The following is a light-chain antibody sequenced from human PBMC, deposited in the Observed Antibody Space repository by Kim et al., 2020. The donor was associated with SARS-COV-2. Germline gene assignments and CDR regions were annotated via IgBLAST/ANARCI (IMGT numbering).Light chain of an antibody. V-gene: IGLV2-14*01. CDR2: DVS. CDR1: SSDVGGYNY. CDR3: SSYTSSSTWV. J-gene: IGLJ3*02. Sequence: QSVLTQPASVSGSPGQSITISCTGTSSDVGGYNYVSWYQQHPGKAPKLMIYDVSKRPSGVSNRFSGSKSGNTASLTISGLQAEDEADYYCSSYTSSSTWVFGGGTQRTVL.